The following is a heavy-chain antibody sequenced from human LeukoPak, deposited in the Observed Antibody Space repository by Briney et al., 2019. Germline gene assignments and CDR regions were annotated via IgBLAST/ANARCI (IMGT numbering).Heavy chain of an antibody. D-gene: IGHD4-17*01. CDR2: ISSSGGTM. J-gene: IGHJ4*02. V-gene: IGHV3-48*03. Sequence: GGTLRLSCAASGFTFSRYGLSWVRQAPGQGLEWVSYISSSGGTMDYADSVKGRFTVARDNGKKLVHLQLNSLRAEDTAVYFCARIPHPDYADAQWGQGTLVIVSS. CDR1: GFTFSRYG. CDR3: ARIPHPDYADAQ.